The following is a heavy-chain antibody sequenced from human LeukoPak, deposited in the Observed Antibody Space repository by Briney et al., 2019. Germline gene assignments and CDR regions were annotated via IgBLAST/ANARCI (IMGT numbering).Heavy chain of an antibody. CDR2: ISYDGSNK. D-gene: IGHD6-19*01. J-gene: IGHJ4*02. CDR1: GFTFSSYG. V-gene: IGHV3-30*18. CDR3: AKSGGQWLTRAIDY. Sequence: GRSLRLSCAASGFTFSSYGMHWVRQAPGKGLEWVAVISYDGSNKYYADSVKGRFTISRDNSKNTLYLQMNSLRAEDTAVYYCAKSGGQWLTRAIDYWGQGTLVTVSS.